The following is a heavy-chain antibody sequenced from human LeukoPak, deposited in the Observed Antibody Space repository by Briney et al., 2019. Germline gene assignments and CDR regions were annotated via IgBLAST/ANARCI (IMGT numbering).Heavy chain of an antibody. CDR3: ASHVDIVATFDY. V-gene: IGHV4-59*01. CDR2: IYYSGST. Sequence: SETLSLTCTVSGGSISSYYWSWIRQPPGKGLEWLGYIYYSGSTNYNPSLKSRVTISVDTSKNQFSLKLSSVTAADTAVYYCASHVDIVATFDYWGQGTLVTVSS. D-gene: IGHD5-12*01. CDR1: GGSISSYY. J-gene: IGHJ4*02.